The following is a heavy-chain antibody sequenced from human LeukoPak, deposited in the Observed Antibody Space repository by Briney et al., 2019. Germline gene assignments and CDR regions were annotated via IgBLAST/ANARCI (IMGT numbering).Heavy chain of an antibody. V-gene: IGHV3-64D*06. J-gene: IGHJ6*02. CDR1: GFTFSSYA. CDR2: ISSNGGST. CDR3: VLGSYYGSGSYEDYYYYGMDV. D-gene: IGHD3-10*01. Sequence: GGSLRLSCSASGFTFSSYAMHWVRQAPGKGLEYVSAISSNGGSTYYADSVKGRFTISRDNSKNTLYLQMSSLRAEDTAVHYCVLGSYYGSGSYEDYYYYGMDVWGQGTTVTVSS.